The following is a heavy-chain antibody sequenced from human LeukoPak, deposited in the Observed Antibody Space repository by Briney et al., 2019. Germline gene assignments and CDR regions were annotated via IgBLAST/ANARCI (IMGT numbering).Heavy chain of an antibody. D-gene: IGHD3-22*01. CDR3: AKDRVYYFDSSSYSCEY. V-gene: IGHV3-23*01. CDR1: GFTFSNYA. Sequence: TGGSLRLSCAASGFTFSNYAMSWVRQAPGKGLEWVSGISGGGGTTYYADSVKGRFTISRDHSQNTLYLQMHSLRAEDTALYYCAKDRVYYFDSSSYSCEYWGQGSLVTVSP. J-gene: IGHJ4*02. CDR2: ISGGGGTT.